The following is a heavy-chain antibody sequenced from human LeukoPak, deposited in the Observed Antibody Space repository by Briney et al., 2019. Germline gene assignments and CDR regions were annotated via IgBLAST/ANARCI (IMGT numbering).Heavy chain of an antibody. CDR2: ISSDGSST. Sequence: GGSLRLSCAASGFTFSSYWMHWVRQAPGTGLVWVSRISSDGSSTIYADSVKGRFTISRDNAKNTLYLQMNSLRAEDTAVYYCARDWGGYGPTSHDYWGQGTLVTVSS. D-gene: IGHD3-16*01. J-gene: IGHJ4*02. CDR1: GFTFSSYW. V-gene: IGHV3-74*01. CDR3: ARDWGGYGPTSHDY.